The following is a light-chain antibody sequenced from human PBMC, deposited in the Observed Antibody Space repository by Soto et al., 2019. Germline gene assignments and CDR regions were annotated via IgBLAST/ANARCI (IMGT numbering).Light chain of an antibody. CDR2: GAS. Sequence: EIVLTQSPGTLSLSPGERATLSCRASQSVSNNYLAWYHQKPGRAPRLVIYGASSRATGIPDRFSGSGSGADFTLTISRLEPEDFAFYYFHQYGTSPWTFGQGPRVEIK. CDR1: QSVSNNY. CDR3: HQYGTSPWT. J-gene: IGKJ1*01. V-gene: IGKV3-20*01.